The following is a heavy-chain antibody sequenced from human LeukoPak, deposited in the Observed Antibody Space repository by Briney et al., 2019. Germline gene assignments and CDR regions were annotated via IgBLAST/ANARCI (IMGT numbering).Heavy chain of an antibody. CDR3: AVAGVRYYDSSGLHAFDF. D-gene: IGHD3-22*01. CDR1: GGSISSRSHC. J-gene: IGHJ3*01. Sequence: SETLSLTCTVSGGSISSRSHCWGWIRHPPGKGLEWIGTMFYSGSTYYNPSLKSRVAISVDTSENQFSLELNSVTAADTAVYYCAVAGVRYYDSSGLHAFDFWGRGTM. V-gene: IGHV4-39*01. CDR2: MFYSGST.